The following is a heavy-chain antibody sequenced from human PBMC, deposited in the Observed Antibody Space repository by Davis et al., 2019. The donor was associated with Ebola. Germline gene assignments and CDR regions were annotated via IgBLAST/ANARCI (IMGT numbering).Heavy chain of an antibody. CDR3: APGSIAADY. J-gene: IGHJ4*02. CDR2: ISSSSYI. CDR1: GFTFSRYN. D-gene: IGHD6-6*01. Sequence: GESLKISCAASGFTFSRYNMNWVRQAPGKGLEWVSSISSSSYIYYADSVRGRFTISRDNAKNSLFLQMNSLRAEDTAVYYCAPGSIAADYWGQGTLVTVSS. V-gene: IGHV3-21*01.